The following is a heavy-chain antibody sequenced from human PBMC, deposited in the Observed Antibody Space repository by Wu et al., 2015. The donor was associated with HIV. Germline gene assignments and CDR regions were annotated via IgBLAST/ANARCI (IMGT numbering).Heavy chain of an antibody. CDR1: GYTFTSYD. J-gene: IGHJ5*02. CDR3: ARDQGGYFDTRGYYYAGVSWFDP. D-gene: IGHD3-22*01. Sequence: QVQLVQSGAEVKKPGASVKVSCKASGYTFTSYDVNWVRQATGQGLEWMGWMNPKSGNTGYAQKFQGRVTMTRNTSINTAYMELSSLRSEDTAVYYCARDQGGYFDTRGYYYAGVSWFDPGPGNPGHRLL. CDR2: MNPKSGNT. V-gene: IGHV1-8*01.